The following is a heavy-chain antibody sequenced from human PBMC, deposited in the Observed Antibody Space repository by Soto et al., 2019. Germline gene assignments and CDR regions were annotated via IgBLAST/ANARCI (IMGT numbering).Heavy chain of an antibody. CDR3: GRVVEGATRHTDPDS. Sequence: SETLSLTCTVSGVSIHNSHSFWAWIRQPPGKGLQFIASVYHNGGAHYNSSLKSRVTISVDTANNQVSMRMRSLTAADTAFYYCGRVVEGATRHTDPDSWGQGILVPVSS. CDR1: GVSIHNSHSF. J-gene: IGHJ5*01. CDR2: VYHNGGA. D-gene: IGHD2-21*01. V-gene: IGHV4-39*01.